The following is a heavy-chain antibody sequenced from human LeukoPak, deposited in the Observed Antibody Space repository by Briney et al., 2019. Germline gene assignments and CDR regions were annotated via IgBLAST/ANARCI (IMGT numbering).Heavy chain of an antibody. CDR1: GGSFSGYY. V-gene: IGHV4-39*01. J-gene: IGHJ4*02. Sequence: PSETLSLTCAVYGGSFSGYYWGWIRQPPGKGLEWIGSIYYGGSTYYNLSLKSRVTISVETSKNQFSLKLSSVTAADTAVYYCARFAYTTSFDYWGQGTLVTVSS. D-gene: IGHD2-2*02. CDR3: ARFAYTTSFDY. CDR2: IYYGGST.